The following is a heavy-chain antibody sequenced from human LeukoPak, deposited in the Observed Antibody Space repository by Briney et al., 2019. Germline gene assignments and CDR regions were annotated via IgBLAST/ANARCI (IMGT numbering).Heavy chain of an antibody. CDR2: INHSGST. CDR3: ARVIVVVNTVGWFDP. V-gene: IGHV4-34*01. CDR1: GGSFSGYY. J-gene: IGHJ5*02. Sequence: KPSETLSLTCAVYGGSFSGYYWSWIRQPPGKVLEWIGEINHSGSTNYNPSLKSRVTISVDTSKNQFSLKLSSVTAADTAVYYCARVIVVVNTVGWFDPWGQGTLVTVSS. D-gene: IGHD3-22*01.